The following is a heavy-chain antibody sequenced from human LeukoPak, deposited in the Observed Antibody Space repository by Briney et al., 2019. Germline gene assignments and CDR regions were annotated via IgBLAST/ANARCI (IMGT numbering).Heavy chain of an antibody. CDR1: GGTFSSYA. CDR3: AIRFSRGSGSAIDY. CDR2: MNPNSANT. Sequence: ASVKVSRKASGGTFSSYAISWVRQATGQGLEWMGWMNPNSANTGYAQNFQGRVTMTRNTSISTAYMELSSLRSEDTAVYYCAIRFSRGSGSAIDYWGQGTLVTVSS. D-gene: IGHD3-10*01. V-gene: IGHV1-8*02. J-gene: IGHJ4*02.